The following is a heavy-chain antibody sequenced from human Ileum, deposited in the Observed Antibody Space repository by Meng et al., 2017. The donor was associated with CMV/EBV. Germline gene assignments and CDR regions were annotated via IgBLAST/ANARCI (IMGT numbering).Heavy chain of an antibody. CDR1: GGSFSGYY. V-gene: IGHV4-34*01. J-gene: IGHJ1*01. CDR2: INHAGTT. CDR3: ARDGLGPEFFQH. Sequence: CAVSGGSFSGYYRSWIRQPPGKGLEWIGDINHAGTTNYNPSLKSRVSISIDTSKKQFFLKLSSVTAADTAVYYCARDGLGPEFFQHWGQGNPVTVSS. D-gene: IGHD3/OR15-3a*01.